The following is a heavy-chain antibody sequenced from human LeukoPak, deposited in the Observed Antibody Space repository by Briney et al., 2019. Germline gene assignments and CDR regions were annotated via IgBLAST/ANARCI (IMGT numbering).Heavy chain of an antibody. V-gene: IGHV3-73*01. D-gene: IGHD1-26*01. CDR2: IRSKANNYAT. CDR1: GFTFSSYG. J-gene: IGHJ6*02. CDR3: IRGAASGSYYGLDV. Sequence: GRSLRLSCAASGFTFSSYGMHWVRQASGEGLEWVGRIRSKANNYATAYATSVKGRFTLSRDDSNNTAYLQMNSLKTEDTAVYFCIRGAASGSYYGLDVWGQGATVTVSS.